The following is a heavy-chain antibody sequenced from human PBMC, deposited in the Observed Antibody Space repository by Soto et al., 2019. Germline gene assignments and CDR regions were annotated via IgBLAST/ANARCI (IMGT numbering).Heavy chain of an antibody. D-gene: IGHD3-3*01. CDR1: GGSFSGYY. CDR2: INHSGST. Sequence: PSETLSLTCAVYGGSFSGYYWSWIRQPPGKGLEWIGEINHSGSTNYNPSLKSRVTISVDTSKNQFSLKLSSVTAADMAVYYCARHQKDYDLPVLYYYYMDVWGKGTTVTVSS. CDR3: ARHQKDYDLPVLYYYYMDV. V-gene: IGHV4-34*01. J-gene: IGHJ6*03.